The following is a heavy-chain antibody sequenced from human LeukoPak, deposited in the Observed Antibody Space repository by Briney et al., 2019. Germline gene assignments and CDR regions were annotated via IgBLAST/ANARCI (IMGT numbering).Heavy chain of an antibody. CDR2: ISWNSGSI. J-gene: IGHJ4*02. D-gene: IGHD1-14*01. CDR3: TRDRSRAEDD. V-gene: IGHV3-9*01. Sequence: GRSLRLSCAASGFTFDDYAMHWVRHAPGKGLEWVSGISWNSGSIGYADSVKGRFTISRDNANNLLYLQMNSLRGEDTAVYYCTRDRSRAEDDWGQGTLVTVSS. CDR1: GFTFDDYA.